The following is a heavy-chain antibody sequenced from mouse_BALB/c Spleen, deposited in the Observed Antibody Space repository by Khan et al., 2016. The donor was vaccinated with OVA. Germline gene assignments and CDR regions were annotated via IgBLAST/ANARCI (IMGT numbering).Heavy chain of an antibody. CDR3: ARSTTGYAMDY. Sequence: QVQLKQSGAELSRPGASVKMSCKASGYTFTSNTMHWVKQRPGQGLEWIGYINPRSDYTIYSQKFKDKATLTADISSSTAYMQLSSLTSDDSAVYYCARSTTGYAMDYWGQGTSVTVSS. CDR1: GYTFTSNT. V-gene: IGHV1-4*01. J-gene: IGHJ4*01. CDR2: INPRSDYT. D-gene: IGHD2-14*01.